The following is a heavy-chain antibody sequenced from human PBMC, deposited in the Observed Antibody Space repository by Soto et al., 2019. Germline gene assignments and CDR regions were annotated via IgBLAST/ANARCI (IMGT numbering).Heavy chain of an antibody. CDR3: ARGWGPGDAFDI. J-gene: IGHJ3*02. CDR1: GGSISPYY. Sequence: PSETLSLTCIVSGGSISPYYWSWIRQPPGKGLEWIGYLSYAGSTNNNPSLKSRVTTSVDTSKNRFSLKLSTVTAADTAVYYCARGWGPGDAFDIWGQGTMVTVSS. V-gene: IGHV4-59*01. CDR2: LSYAGST. D-gene: IGHD1-26*01.